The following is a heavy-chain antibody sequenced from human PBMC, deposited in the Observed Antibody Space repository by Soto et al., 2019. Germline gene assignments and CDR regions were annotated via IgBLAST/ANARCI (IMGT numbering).Heavy chain of an antibody. CDR2: IIPIFGTA. V-gene: IGHV1-69*13. J-gene: IGHJ4*02. Sequence: SVKVSCKASGGTFSSYAISWVRQAPGQGLEWMGGIIPIFGTANYAQKFQGRVTITADESTSTAYMELSSLRSEDTAVYYCARDGRSRYYDSSGYFDPTYYFDYWGQGTLVTVSS. CDR3: ARDGRSRYYDSSGYFDPTYYFDY. CDR1: GGTFSSYA. D-gene: IGHD3-22*01.